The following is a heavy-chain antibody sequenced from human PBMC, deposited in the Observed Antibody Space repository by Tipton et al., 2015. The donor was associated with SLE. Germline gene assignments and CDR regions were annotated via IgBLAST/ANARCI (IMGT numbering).Heavy chain of an antibody. J-gene: IGHJ4*02. CDR1: GGSFSGYY. D-gene: IGHD1-1*01. CDR2: IYYSGST. V-gene: IGHV4-59*01. CDR3: ARGQLERRRFDY. Sequence: LRLSCAVYGGSFSGYYWSWIRQPPGKGLEWIGYIYYSGSTNYNPSLKSRVTISVDTSKNQFSLKLSSVTAADTAVYYCARGQLERRRFDYWGQGTLVTVSS.